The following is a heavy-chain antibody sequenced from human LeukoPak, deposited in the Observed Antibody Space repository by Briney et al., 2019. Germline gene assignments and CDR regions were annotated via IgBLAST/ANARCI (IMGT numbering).Heavy chain of an antibody. CDR1: GTSVSGYY. D-gene: IGHD3-10*01. J-gene: IGHJ4*02. Sequence: SETLSLTCTVSGTSVSGYYWSWVRQSPGKGLEWIGYIYYSGTTNYNPSLKSRATMSVDTSKNQFSLKLTSVTAADTAVYYCARLSLVRGVLPDNWGLGTLVIVS. CDR2: IYYSGTT. CDR3: ARLSLVRGVLPDN. V-gene: IGHV4-59*02.